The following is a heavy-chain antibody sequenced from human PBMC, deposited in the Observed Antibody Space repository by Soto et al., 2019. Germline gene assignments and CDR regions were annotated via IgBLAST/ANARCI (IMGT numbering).Heavy chain of an antibody. Sequence: GGSLRLSCAASGFTSSSYGMHWVRQAPGKGLEWVAVIWYDGSNKYYADSVKGRFTISRDNSKNTLYLQMNSLRAEDTAVYYCAREMGGSCYSCMDVWGQGTTVTVSS. CDR2: IWYDGSNK. CDR3: AREMGGSCYSCMDV. J-gene: IGHJ6*02. V-gene: IGHV3-33*01. CDR1: GFTSSSYG. D-gene: IGHD2-15*01.